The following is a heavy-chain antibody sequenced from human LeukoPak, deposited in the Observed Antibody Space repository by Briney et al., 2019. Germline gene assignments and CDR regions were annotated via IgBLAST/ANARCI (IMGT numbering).Heavy chain of an antibody. CDR2: IKHDGSEE. D-gene: IGHD2-15*01. Sequence: GGSLRLSCAASGFTFRSYWMSWVRQAPGKGLEWVANIKHDGSEEYYVDSVKGRFTISRDNAKNSLYLQMNSLRAEDTAVYYCARDRVSCSGGSCFNFDYWGQGTLVTVSS. CDR1: GFTFRSYW. J-gene: IGHJ4*02. CDR3: ARDRVSCSGGSCFNFDY. V-gene: IGHV3-7*01.